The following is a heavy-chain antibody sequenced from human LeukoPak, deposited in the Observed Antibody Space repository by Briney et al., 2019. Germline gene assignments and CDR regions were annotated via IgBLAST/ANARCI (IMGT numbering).Heavy chain of an antibody. D-gene: IGHD3-22*01. Sequence: PSETLSLTCTVSGYSISSGYYWGCIRQPPGKGLEWIGSIYHSGSTYYNPSLKSRVTISVDTSKNQFSLKLSSVTAADTAVYYCAREGDYYDTSGTLDYWGQGTLVTVSS. CDR3: AREGDYYDTSGTLDY. CDR2: IYHSGST. J-gene: IGHJ4*02. V-gene: IGHV4-38-2*02. CDR1: GYSISSGYY.